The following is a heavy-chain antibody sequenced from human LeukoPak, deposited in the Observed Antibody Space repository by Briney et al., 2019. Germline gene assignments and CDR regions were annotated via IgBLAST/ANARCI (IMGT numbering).Heavy chain of an antibody. CDR2: ISSSSTI. Sequence: PGGSLRLSCAASGFTFSSYSMNWVRQAPGKGLEWVSYISSSSTIYYADSVKGRFTISRDNAKNSLYLQMNSLRAEDTAVYYCGRGEGFLVDHWGQGTLVTVST. CDR3: GRGEGFLVDH. D-gene: IGHD3-3*01. CDR1: GFTFSSYS. J-gene: IGHJ4*02. V-gene: IGHV3-48*01.